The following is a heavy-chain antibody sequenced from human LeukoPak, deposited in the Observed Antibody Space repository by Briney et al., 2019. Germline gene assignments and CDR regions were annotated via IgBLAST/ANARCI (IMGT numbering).Heavy chain of an antibody. CDR2: ISNSGST. J-gene: IGHJ6*03. V-gene: IGHV4-59*11. Sequence: PSETLSLTCTVSGGSISSHYWTWIRQSPVKGLEWTGDISNSGSTSYKPSLKSRVTISIDTSKNQFSLKLSSVTAADTAVYYCGSDALVGYFSYYYMDVWGKGTTVTVSS. CDR3: GSDALVGYFSYYYMDV. CDR1: GGSISSHY. D-gene: IGHD2-15*01.